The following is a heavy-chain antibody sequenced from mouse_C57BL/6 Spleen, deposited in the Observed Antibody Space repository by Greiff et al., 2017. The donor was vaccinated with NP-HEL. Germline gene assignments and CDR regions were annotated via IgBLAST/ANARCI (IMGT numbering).Heavy chain of an antibody. J-gene: IGHJ1*03. V-gene: IGHV1-64*01. D-gene: IGHD2-4*01. CDR3: ARSDYDYDSHWYFDV. Sequence: QVQLQQPGAELVKPGASVKLSCKASGYTFTSYWMHWVKQRPGQGLEWIGMIHPNSGSTNYIEKFKSKATLTVDKSSSTAYMQLSSLTSEDTTVYYSARSDYDYDSHWYFDVWGTGTTVTVSA. CDR2: IHPNSGST. CDR1: GYTFTSYW.